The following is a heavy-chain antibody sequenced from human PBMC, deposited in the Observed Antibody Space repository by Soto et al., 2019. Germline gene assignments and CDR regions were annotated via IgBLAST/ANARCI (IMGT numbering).Heavy chain of an antibody. CDR3: ASGYYYDSSGYYYYYGMDV. V-gene: IGHV1-69*13. Sequence: GASVKVSCKASGGTFSSYAISWVRQAPGQGLEWMGGIIPIFGTANYAQKFQGRVTITADESTNTAYMELSSLRSEDTAVYYCASGYYYDSSGYYYYYGMDVWGQGTTVTVSS. D-gene: IGHD3-22*01. CDR1: GGTFSSYA. J-gene: IGHJ6*02. CDR2: IIPIFGTA.